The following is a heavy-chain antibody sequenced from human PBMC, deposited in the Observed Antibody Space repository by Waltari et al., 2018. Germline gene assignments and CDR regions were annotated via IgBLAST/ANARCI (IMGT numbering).Heavy chain of an antibody. D-gene: IGHD2-2*01. V-gene: IGHV4-31*03. J-gene: IGHJ5*02. CDR3: ARGRCSSTSCYAGGNWFDP. CDR1: GGSITSGGYY. CDR2: IYYSGKT. Sequence: QVQLQESGPGLVKPSQTLSLTCTVSGGSITSGGYYWRWIRRHPGKGLEWIGDIYYSGKTYYNPTRQSRVTLSIDTSKTQFSLKLSSVTAPDTAVYYCARGRCSSTSCYAGGNWFDPWGQGTLVTVSS.